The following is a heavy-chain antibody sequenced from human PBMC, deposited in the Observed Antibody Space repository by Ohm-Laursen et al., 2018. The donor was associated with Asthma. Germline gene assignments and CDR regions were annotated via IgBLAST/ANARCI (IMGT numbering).Heavy chain of an antibody. CDR1: GYTFTNYA. CDR2: INVDNGNT. V-gene: IGHV1-3*01. Sequence: ASVKVSCKASGYTFTNYAIHWVRQAPGQRLEWMGWINVDNGNTKYSQKFQARVTITRDTSASTAYMELSSLRSEDTAVFHCARGVLPGARSYSYYGLDVWGQGTTVTVSS. D-gene: IGHD2-2*01. CDR3: ARGVLPGARSYSYYGLDV. J-gene: IGHJ6*02.